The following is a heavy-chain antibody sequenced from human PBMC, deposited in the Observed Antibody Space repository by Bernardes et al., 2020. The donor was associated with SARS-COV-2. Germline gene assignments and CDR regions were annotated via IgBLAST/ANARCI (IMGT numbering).Heavy chain of an antibody. D-gene: IGHD2-21*02. Sequence: SETLSLTCTVSGGSISSYYWSWIRQPPGKGLEWIGYIYYSGSTNYNPSLKSRVTISADTSKNQFSLKLSSVTAADTAVYYCARDLLFNYYGMDVWGQGTTVTVSS. CDR2: IYYSGST. J-gene: IGHJ6*02. CDR3: ARDLLFNYYGMDV. CDR1: GGSISSYY. V-gene: IGHV4-59*01.